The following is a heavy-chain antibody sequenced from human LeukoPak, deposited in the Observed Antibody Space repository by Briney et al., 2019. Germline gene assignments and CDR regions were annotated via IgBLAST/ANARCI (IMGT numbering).Heavy chain of an antibody. CDR3: ARVVVVTAIPGRGWFDP. J-gene: IGHJ5*02. Sequence: ASVKVSCKASGYTFTKYYIHWVRQAPGQGLEWMGMINPSDGATTYAQRFQGRVTMTRDMSTTTVYMDLRSLRSEDTAVYFCARVVVVTAIPGRGWFDPWGQGTLVTVSS. CDR2: INPSDGAT. CDR1: GYTFTKYY. V-gene: IGHV1-46*01. D-gene: IGHD2-21*02.